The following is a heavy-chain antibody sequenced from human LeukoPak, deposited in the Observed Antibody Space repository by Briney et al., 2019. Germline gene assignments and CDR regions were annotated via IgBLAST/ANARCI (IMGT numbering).Heavy chain of an antibody. CDR3: ARDSSIVEGGGLTWFDP. V-gene: IGHV4-38-2*02. CDR1: SFSISSGYY. Sequence: SETLSLTCHVSSFSISSGYYWGWIRQPPGKGLEWSGSVFHTGRTYYSTSLKTRVSISIDTSKNQFSLKLSSVTAADTAVYYCARDSSIVEGGGLTWFDPWGQGTLVTVSS. J-gene: IGHJ5*02. CDR2: VFHTGRT. D-gene: IGHD1-26*01.